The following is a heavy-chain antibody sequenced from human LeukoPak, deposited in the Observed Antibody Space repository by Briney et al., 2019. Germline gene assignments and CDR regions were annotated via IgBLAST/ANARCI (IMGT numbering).Heavy chain of an antibody. Sequence: LRLSCVASGFIFSNYAIHWVRQAPGKGLEWVAVISFDGKNKYHADSVKGRFTISRDNSKDTLSLEMNSLRAEDTAVYYCARGAVYSTAWYNWFDPWGQGTLVTVFS. CDR1: GFIFSNYA. V-gene: IGHV3-30*04. CDR3: ARGAVYSTAWYNWFDP. J-gene: IGHJ5*02. CDR2: ISFDGKNK. D-gene: IGHD2-2*02.